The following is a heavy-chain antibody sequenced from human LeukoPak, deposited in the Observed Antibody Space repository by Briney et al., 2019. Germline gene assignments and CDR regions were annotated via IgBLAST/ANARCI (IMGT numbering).Heavy chain of an antibody. CDR1: GYPFVNNW. V-gene: IGHV3-7*04. D-gene: IGHD2-8*01. Sequence: PGGSLRLSCAASGYPFVNNWMTRVRQAPGKGLEWVATIKQYGRETYYVDSVKGRFSISRDNARDSMYLQMNILRAEDAAVYYCARARYCANSVCHIGGGLDVWGPGTTVTVSS. J-gene: IGHJ6*02. CDR2: IKQYGRET. CDR3: ARARYCANSVCHIGGGLDV.